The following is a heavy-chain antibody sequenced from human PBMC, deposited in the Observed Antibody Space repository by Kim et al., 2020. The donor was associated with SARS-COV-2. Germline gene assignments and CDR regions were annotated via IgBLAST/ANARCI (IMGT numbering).Heavy chain of an antibody. Sequence: GGSLRLSCAASGFTFSSYGMHWVRQAPGKGLEWVAVIWYDGSNKYYADSVKGRFTISRDNSKNTLYLQMNSLRAEDTAVYYCARGFSYSSGWRYFDYWGQGTLVTVSS. CDR2: IWYDGSNK. CDR3: ARGFSYSSGWRYFDY. D-gene: IGHD6-19*01. V-gene: IGHV3-33*01. CDR1: GFTFSSYG. J-gene: IGHJ4*02.